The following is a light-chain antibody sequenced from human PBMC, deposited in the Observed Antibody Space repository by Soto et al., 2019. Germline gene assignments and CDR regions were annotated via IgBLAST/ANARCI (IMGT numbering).Light chain of an antibody. CDR1: SGHSSYA. V-gene: IGLV4-69*01. Sequence: QPVLTQSPSASACLGASVKLTCTLSSGHSSYAIAWHQQQPEKGPRYLMKLNSDGSHSKGDGIPDRFSGSSSGAERYLTISSLQSEDEADYYCQTWGTGIRGVFGGGTQLTVL. CDR2: LNSDGSH. J-gene: IGLJ2*01. CDR3: QTWGTGIRGV.